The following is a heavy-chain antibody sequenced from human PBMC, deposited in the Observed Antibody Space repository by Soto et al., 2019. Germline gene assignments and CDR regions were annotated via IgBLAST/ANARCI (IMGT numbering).Heavy chain of an antibody. CDR1: GFTFRSYS. CDR3: ARDRRAAAGTFY. CDR2: ISSRSSYI. J-gene: IGHJ4*02. D-gene: IGHD6-13*01. V-gene: IGHV3-21*01. Sequence: GSLRPSCSASGFTFRSYSMNWVRQAPGKGLEWVSSISSRSSYIYYADSVKGRFTISRDNAKNSLYLQMNSLRAEDTAVYYCARDRRAAAGTFYWGQGTLVTVSS.